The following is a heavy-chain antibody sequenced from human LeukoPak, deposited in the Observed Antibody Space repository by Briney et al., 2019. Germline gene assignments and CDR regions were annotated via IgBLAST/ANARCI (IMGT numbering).Heavy chain of an antibody. D-gene: IGHD2-15*01. CDR1: GFTFSNYW. V-gene: IGHV3-30*02. Sequence: GGSLRLSCAASGFTFSNYWMSWVRQAPGKGLEWVAFIRYDGSNKYYADSVKGRFTISRDNSKNTLYLQMNSLRAEDTAVYYCAKDIVVVVAAGYWGQGTLVTVSS. CDR3: AKDIVVVVAAGY. J-gene: IGHJ4*02. CDR2: IRYDGSNK.